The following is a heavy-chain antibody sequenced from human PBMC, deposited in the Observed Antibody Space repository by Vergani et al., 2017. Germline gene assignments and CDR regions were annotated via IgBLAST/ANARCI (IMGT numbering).Heavy chain of an antibody. CDR1: GGTFSSYA. V-gene: IGHV1-69*01. D-gene: IGHD3-9*01. CDR2: IIPIFGTA. J-gene: IGHJ6*02. CDR3: ARSHYDILTVYLYFYYYGMDV. Sequence: QVQLVQSGAEVKKPGSSVKVSCKASGGTFSSYAISWVRQAPGQGLEWMGGIIPIFGTANYAQKFQGRVTITADESTSTAYMELSSLRSEDTAVYYCARSHYDILTVYLYFYYYGMDVWGQGTTVTVSS.